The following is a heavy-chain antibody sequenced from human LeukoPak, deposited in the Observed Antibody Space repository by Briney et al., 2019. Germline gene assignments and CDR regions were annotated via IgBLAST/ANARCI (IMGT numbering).Heavy chain of an antibody. CDR3: ARGGYYDSSGPKDY. V-gene: IGHV4-59*08. D-gene: IGHD3-22*01. CDR2: IYSSGHT. CDR1: GGSIVGYY. J-gene: IGHJ4*02. Sequence: PSETLSLTCTVSGGSIVGYYWSWIRQPPGKGLEWIAYIYSSGHTISNPSLQSRVTMSLDTSRNQFSLKLSSVTAADTAVYYCARGGYYDSSGPKDYWGQGTLVTVSS.